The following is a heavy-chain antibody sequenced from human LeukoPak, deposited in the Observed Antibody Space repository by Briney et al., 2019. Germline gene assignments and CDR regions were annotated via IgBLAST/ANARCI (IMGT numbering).Heavy chain of an antibody. J-gene: IGHJ4*02. D-gene: IGHD6-13*01. Sequence: GGSLRVSCAASGFTFSSYGMHWVRQAPGKGLEWVALIPYDGSSKYYIDSTKGRFTISRDNSENTLYLQMNGLRAEDTAVYYCAKDSTRWSLDYWGQGTLVTVSS. V-gene: IGHV3-30*02. CDR3: AKDSTRWSLDY. CDR2: IPYDGSSK. CDR1: GFTFSSYG.